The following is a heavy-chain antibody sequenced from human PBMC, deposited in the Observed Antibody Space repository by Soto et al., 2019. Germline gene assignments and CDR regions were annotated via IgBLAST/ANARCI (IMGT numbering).Heavy chain of an antibody. CDR1: GYTFTSYG. V-gene: IGHV1-18*01. CDR3: ARDAAYCSSTSCYADYYYYMDV. Sequence: GASVKVSCKASGYTFTSYGISWVREDPGQGLEWMGWISAYNGNTNYAQKLQGRVTMTTDTSTSTAYMELRSLRSDDTAVYYCARDAAYCSSTSCYADYYYYMDVWGKGTTVTVSS. CDR2: ISAYNGNT. D-gene: IGHD2-2*01. J-gene: IGHJ6*03.